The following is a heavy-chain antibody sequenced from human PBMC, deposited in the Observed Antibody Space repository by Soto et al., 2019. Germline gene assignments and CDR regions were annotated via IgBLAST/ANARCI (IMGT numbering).Heavy chain of an antibody. CDR3: ARDDYGGNPFDY. CDR2: IYYSGST. Sequence: PSETLSLTCTVSGGSISSGDYYWSWIRQPPGKGLEWIGYIYYSGSTYYNPSLKSRVTISVDTSKNQFPLKLSSVTAADTAVYYCARDDYGGNPFDYWGQGTLVTVSS. D-gene: IGHD4-17*01. V-gene: IGHV4-30-4*01. J-gene: IGHJ4*02. CDR1: GGSISSGDYY.